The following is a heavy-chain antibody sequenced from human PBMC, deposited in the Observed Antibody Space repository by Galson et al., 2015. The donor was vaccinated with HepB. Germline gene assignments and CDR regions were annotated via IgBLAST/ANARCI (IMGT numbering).Heavy chain of an antibody. CDR1: GLSLTTSGVT. Sequence: PALVKPTQTLTLTCSFSGLSLTTSGVTVAWIRQPPGKALEWLAHIYWVDSKRYSPSLENRLTITKDTSKNQVVFTMTNMAPVDTATYYCAHRRDPYCATTGCWGGDWNFDLWGRGTLVTVSS. J-gene: IGHJ2*01. D-gene: IGHD2-2*01. CDR3: AHRRDPYCATTGCWGGDWNFDL. V-gene: IGHV2-5*02. CDR2: IYWVDSK.